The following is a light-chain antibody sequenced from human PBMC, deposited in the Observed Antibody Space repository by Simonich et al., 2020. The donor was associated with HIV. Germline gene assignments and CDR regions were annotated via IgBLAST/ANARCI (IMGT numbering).Light chain of an antibody. J-gene: IGKJ1*01. CDR2: WAS. CDR1: QSVLYSSNNKNY. CDR3: QQYHSIPPT. V-gene: IGKV4-1*01. Sequence: DIVMTQSPDSLAVSLGERATINCRSSQSVLYSSNNKNYLAWYQQKPGQPPKLLIYWASTRDSGVPDRFSGSESGTDFTLTISSLQAEDVAVYYCQQYHSIPPTFGQGTKVEI.